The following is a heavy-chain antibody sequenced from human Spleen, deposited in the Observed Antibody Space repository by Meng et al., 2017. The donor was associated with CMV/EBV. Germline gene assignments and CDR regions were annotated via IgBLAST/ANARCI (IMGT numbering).Heavy chain of an antibody. CDR1: GGSVSSGGYY. J-gene: IGHJ5*02. V-gene: IGHV4-31*03. CDR3: ARGRRFDP. Sequence: SETLSLTCTVSGGSVSSGGYYWSWVRQSPGKGLEWIGFVYHTGSAHYSPSLKSRLSMSIDTSKNQFSLKLNSVTAADTAVYYCARGRRFDPWGRGTRVTVSS. CDR2: VYHTGSA.